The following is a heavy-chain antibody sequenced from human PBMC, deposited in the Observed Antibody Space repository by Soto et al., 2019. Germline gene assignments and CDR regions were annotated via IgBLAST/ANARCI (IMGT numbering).Heavy chain of an antibody. J-gene: IGHJ5*02. V-gene: IGHV4-39*01. D-gene: IGHD3-3*02. CDR2: IFYLGSS. Sequence: SETLSLTCTVSGDSIISSDFYWGWVRQPPGKGLEWIGSIFYLGSSYYNPSLKSRVTMSVDTSKNQFSLRLRSVTAADTALYFCARHSLALRKNNWFDPWGQGSMVTVSS. CDR1: GDSIISSDFY. CDR3: ARHSLALRKNNWFDP.